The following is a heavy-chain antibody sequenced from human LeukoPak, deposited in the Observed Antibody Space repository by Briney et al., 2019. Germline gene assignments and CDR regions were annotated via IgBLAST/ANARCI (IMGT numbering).Heavy chain of an antibody. Sequence: GGSLRLSCAASGFTFSSYGMSWVRQAPGKGLEWVSAISGSGGSTYYADSVKGRFTISRDNSKNTLYLQMNSLRAVDTAVYYCAKVTQQLVRFDAFDIWGQGTMVTVSS. D-gene: IGHD6-13*01. CDR2: ISGSGGST. J-gene: IGHJ3*02. CDR1: GFTFSSYG. CDR3: AKVTQQLVRFDAFDI. V-gene: IGHV3-23*01.